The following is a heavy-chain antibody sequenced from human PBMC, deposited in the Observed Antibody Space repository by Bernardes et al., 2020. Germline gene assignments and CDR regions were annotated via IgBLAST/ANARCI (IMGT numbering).Heavy chain of an antibody. CDR3: ARDGPSGFLEFPPLWDAFDI. CDR1: GFTFSDYY. D-gene: IGHD3-3*01. CDR2: ISSSGSTI. J-gene: IGHJ3*02. Sequence: GGSLRLSCAASGFTFSDYYMSWIRQAPGKGLEWVSYISSSGSTIYYADSVKGRFTISRDNAKNSLYLQMNSLRAEDTAVYYCARDGPSGFLEFPPLWDAFDIWGQGTMVTVSS. V-gene: IGHV3-11*01.